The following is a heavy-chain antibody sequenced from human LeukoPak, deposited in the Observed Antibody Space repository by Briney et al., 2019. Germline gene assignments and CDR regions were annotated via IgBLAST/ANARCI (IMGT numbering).Heavy chain of an antibody. Sequence: PGGSLRLSGAASGFTFSSYSMNWVRQAPGKGLEWVSSISSSSSYIYYADSVKGRFTISRDDAKNSLYLQMNSLRAEDTAVYYCARDRGLWFGAPTGFDYWGQGTLVTVSS. V-gene: IGHV3-21*01. D-gene: IGHD3-10*01. J-gene: IGHJ4*02. CDR2: ISSSSSYI. CDR1: GFTFSSYS. CDR3: ARDRGLWFGAPTGFDY.